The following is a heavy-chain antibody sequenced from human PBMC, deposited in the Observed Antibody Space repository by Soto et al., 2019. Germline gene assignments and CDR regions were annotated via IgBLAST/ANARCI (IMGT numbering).Heavy chain of an antibody. CDR2: IYYDGSNE. D-gene: IGHD1-26*01. CDR3: ATGRGSGSFYQLDY. J-gene: IGHJ4*02. V-gene: IGHV3-33*01. Sequence: QVQLVESGGGVVQPGRSLRLSCAASGFTFSNHGMHWVRQAPGKGLEWVGRIYYDGSNEYYADSVKGRFTISRDNSKNTVYLQMNSLRVEDTAVYYCATGRGSGSFYQLDYWGQGTLVTVSS. CDR1: GFTFSNHG.